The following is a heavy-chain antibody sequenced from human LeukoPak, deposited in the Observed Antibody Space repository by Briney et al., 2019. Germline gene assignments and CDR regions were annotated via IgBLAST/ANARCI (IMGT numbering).Heavy chain of an antibody. D-gene: IGHD3-22*01. CDR2: MNPNRGST. Sequence: ASVKVSCKASGYTFTSYDINWVRQATGQGLEWMGWMNPNRGSTGYAQKFQGRVTMTRNTSISTAYMELSSLRSEDTAVYYCAAPRRPYYYDSSGYYLGYGGQGTRVTVPS. CDR1: GYTFTSYD. CDR3: AAPRRPYYYDSSGYYLGY. V-gene: IGHV1-8*01. J-gene: IGHJ4*02.